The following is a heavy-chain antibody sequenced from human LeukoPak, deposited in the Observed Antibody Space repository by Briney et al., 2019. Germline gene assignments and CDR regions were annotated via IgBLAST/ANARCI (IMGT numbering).Heavy chain of an antibody. CDR3: ARDFSGFIDY. CDR1: GFIFSNYE. CDR2: ISSSGSTI. Sequence: PGGSLRLSCAASGFIFSNYEMNWVRQAPGKGLEWVSYISSSGSTINYADSAKGRFTISRDNAKSSLYLQMNSLRAEGTAVYYCARDFSGFIDYWVQGALVTVSS. J-gene: IGHJ4*02. D-gene: IGHD3-9*01. V-gene: IGHV3-48*03.